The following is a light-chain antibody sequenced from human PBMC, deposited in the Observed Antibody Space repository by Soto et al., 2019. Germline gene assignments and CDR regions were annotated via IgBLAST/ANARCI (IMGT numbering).Light chain of an antibody. Sequence: QSVLTQPPSVSAAPGEKVSISCAGSSSNIGNDYVSWYQQLPGTAPKLLIYDNDKRPSGIPDRFSGSKSGTSATLGITGLQTGDEADYHCATWDYSLSSVIFGGGTKVTVL. CDR2: DND. V-gene: IGLV1-51*01. CDR3: ATWDYSLSSVI. J-gene: IGLJ2*01. CDR1: SSNIGNDY.